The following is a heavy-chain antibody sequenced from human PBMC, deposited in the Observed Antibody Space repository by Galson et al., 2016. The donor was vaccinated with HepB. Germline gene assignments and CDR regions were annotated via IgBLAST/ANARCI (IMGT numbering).Heavy chain of an antibody. J-gene: IGHJ4*02. CDR2: ICPGGYT. V-gene: IGHV4/OR15-8*02. CDR1: GDSISSDKC. CDR3: AAAGGREGITPV. Sequence: ETLSLTCSAFGDSISSDKCWSWVRQSPGKGLEWIGEICPGGYTNYNPSLKSQVTISVDKSKNQVSLRLRSVSAADTAMYYCAAAGGREGITPVWGQGTLVTVSS. D-gene: IGHD6-13*01.